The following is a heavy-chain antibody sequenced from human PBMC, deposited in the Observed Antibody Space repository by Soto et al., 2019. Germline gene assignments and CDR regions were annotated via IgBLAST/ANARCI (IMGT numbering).Heavy chain of an antibody. J-gene: IGHJ4*02. Sequence: PGGSLRLSCAASGITFIADAMSWVRRAPGKGLEWVSAISGSGATTYYADSVKGRFTISRDKSKNTLYLQMNSLRAEDTALYYCAKSFSSNWYDYFDYWGQGSLVTVSS. CDR1: GITFIADA. D-gene: IGHD6-13*01. CDR2: ISGSGATT. V-gene: IGHV3-23*01. CDR3: AKSFSSNWYDYFDY.